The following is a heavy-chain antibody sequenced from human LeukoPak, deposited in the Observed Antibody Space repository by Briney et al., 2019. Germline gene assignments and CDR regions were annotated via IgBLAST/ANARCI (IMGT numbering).Heavy chain of an antibody. CDR1: GFTFSSYG. J-gene: IGHJ4*02. Sequence: TGESLRLSCAASGFTFSSYGMSWVRQAPGKGLEWVSIISASGGITYYADSVKGRFTISRDNSKNTLYLQMNSLRAEDTAVYYCASKIVVVGTYDYWGQGTLVSVSS. CDR2: ISASGGIT. V-gene: IGHV3-23*01. D-gene: IGHD2-15*01. CDR3: ASKIVVVGTYDY.